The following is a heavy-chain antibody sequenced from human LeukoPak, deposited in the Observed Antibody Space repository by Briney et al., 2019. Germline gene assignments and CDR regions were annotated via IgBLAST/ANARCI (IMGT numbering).Heavy chain of an antibody. J-gene: IGHJ3*02. CDR2: IRYDGGNK. CDR3: AKARSYCGGDCSLYAFDI. Sequence: GGSLRLSCAAPGFIFSSHGMHWVRQAPGKGLEWVAFIRYDGGNKYYADSVKGRFTISRDNSKNTLYLQMNSLRAEDTAVYYCAKARSYCGGDCSLYAFDIWGQGTMVTVSS. D-gene: IGHD2-21*01. CDR1: GFIFSSHG. V-gene: IGHV3-30*02.